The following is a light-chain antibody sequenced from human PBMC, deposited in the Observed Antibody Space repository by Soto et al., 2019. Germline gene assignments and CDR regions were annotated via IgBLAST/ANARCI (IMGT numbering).Light chain of an antibody. Sequence: ETVLTQSPATLSLSPGQRATFSCRASQSVGSYLAWYQQKPGQAPMRLIYDASNRATGIPARFSGSGSGADFTLTITSLEPEDFAVYFCQQRTDWPLTFGGGTKLEI. CDR3: QQRTDWPLT. CDR2: DAS. V-gene: IGKV3-11*01. J-gene: IGKJ4*01. CDR1: QSVGSY.